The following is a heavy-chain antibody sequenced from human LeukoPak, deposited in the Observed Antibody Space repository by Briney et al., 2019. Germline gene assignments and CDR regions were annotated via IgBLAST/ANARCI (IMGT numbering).Heavy chain of an antibody. CDR3: VKEAYYGWGSSPTFYFDY. Sequence: GRSLRLSCAASGFTFSTYGMQWVRQAPGKGLEWVAVISHDVKTTYYADSAKGRFTISRDNSRNTVFLQMNRLRPEDTAVYYCVKEAYYGWGSSPTFYFDYWGQGTRVTVSS. D-gene: IGHD3-10*01. CDR1: GFTFSTYG. CDR2: ISHDVKTT. V-gene: IGHV3-30*18. J-gene: IGHJ4*02.